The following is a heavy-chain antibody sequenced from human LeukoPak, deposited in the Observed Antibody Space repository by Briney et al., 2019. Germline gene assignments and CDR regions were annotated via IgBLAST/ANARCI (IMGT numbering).Heavy chain of an antibody. CDR2: INSDGSST. CDR3: ARDSGGGGYGMDV. CDR1: GFTFSNYW. V-gene: IGHV3-74*01. D-gene: IGHD2-15*01. Sequence: PGGSLRLSCAASGFTFSNYWMPWVRQAPGKGLVWVSRINSDGSSTSYADSVKGRFTISRDNVKNTLYLQMNSLRAEDTAVYYCARDSGGGGYGMDVWGQGTTVTVSS. J-gene: IGHJ6*02.